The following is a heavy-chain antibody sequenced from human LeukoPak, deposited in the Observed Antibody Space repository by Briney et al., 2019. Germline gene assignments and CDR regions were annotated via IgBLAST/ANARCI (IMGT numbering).Heavy chain of an antibody. V-gene: IGHV3-48*01. J-gene: IGHJ4*02. CDR3: XXXXXXXXXXGXFDY. CDR1: S. CDR2: ISSSSSTI. Sequence: SMXWVRQAPGXXXXGVSYISSSSSTIYXADSVKGRFTISRDXXKKXLYLQMNRLRAEDTGVYYCXXXXXXXXXXGXFDYXGXXXXVTVS.